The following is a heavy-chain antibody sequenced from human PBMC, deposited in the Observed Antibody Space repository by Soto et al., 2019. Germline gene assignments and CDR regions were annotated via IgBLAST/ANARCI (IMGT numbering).Heavy chain of an antibody. D-gene: IGHD6-13*01. CDR3: ARAVGYSSSWYYFDY. CDR1: GFTFSSYA. J-gene: IGHJ4*02. V-gene: IGHV3-30-3*01. Sequence: PGGSLRLSCAASGFTFSSYAMHWVRQAPGKGLEWVAVIPYDGSNKYYADSVKGRFTISRDNSKNTLYLQMNSLRAEDTAVYYCARAVGYSSSWYYFDYWGQGTLVTVSS. CDR2: IPYDGSNK.